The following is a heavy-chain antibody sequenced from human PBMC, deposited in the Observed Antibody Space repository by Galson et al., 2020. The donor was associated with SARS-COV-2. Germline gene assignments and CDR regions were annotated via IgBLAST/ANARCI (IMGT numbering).Heavy chain of an antibody. CDR2: MKYSGST. Sequence: SETLSLTCTVSGDSVSSYYWSWMRQPPGKGLEWIGYMKYSGSTDYNPSLRSRVAMSVDMSKNQFSLRLISVTAADTAVYYCVRGTSVHAWHFQDWGQGTLVAVSS. V-gene: IGHV4-59*02. D-gene: IGHD1-7*01. CDR3: VRGTSVHAWHFQD. J-gene: IGHJ1*01. CDR1: GDSVSSYY.